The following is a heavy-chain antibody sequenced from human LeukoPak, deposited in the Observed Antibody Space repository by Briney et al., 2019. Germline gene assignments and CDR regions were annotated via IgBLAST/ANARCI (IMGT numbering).Heavy chain of an antibody. CDR2: INHSGGT. D-gene: IGHD3-3*01. CDR1: GGSFSGYY. J-gene: IGHJ5*02. V-gene: IGHV4-34*01. Sequence: SETLSHTCAVYGGSFSGYYWSWIRQPPGKGLEWIGEINHSGGTNYNPSLKSRVTISVDTSKNQFSLKLSSVTAADTAVYYCARAGRITVFGVDPKRWFDPWGQGTLVTVSS. CDR3: ARAGRITVFGVDPKRWFDP.